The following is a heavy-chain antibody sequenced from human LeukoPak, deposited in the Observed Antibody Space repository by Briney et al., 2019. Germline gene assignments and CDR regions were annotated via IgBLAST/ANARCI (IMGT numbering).Heavy chain of an antibody. D-gene: IGHD3-10*01. V-gene: IGHV4-38-2*01. CDR2: IYQSGST. CDR3: ARGSLVAADFDL. Sequence: SETLSLTCAVSGYSISSGDYWDWIRQPPGKGLEWIGSIYQSGSTYYNPSLESRVTISVDTSKNQFSLKLSSVTAADTAVYYCARGSLVAADFDLWGRGTLVTVSS. J-gene: IGHJ2*01. CDR1: GYSISSGDY.